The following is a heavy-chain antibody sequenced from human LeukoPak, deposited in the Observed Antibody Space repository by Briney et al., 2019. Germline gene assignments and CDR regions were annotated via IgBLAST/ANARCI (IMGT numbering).Heavy chain of an antibody. D-gene: IGHD3-22*01. CDR1: GGSISSYY. CDR2: IYYSGRT. Sequence: SETLSLTCTVSGGSISSYYWSWFRQPPGKGLEWIAYIYYSGRTNYNPSLKSRVTVSVDTSKNQLSLKLSSVTAADTAVYYCARVHYYDNSGYWFFDYWGQGTLVTVSS. V-gene: IGHV4-59*12. CDR3: ARVHYYDNSGYWFFDY. J-gene: IGHJ4*02.